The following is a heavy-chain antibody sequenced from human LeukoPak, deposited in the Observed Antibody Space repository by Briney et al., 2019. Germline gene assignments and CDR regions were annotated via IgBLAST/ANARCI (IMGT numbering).Heavy chain of an antibody. CDR1: GFTFSNYG. CDR3: AKRFSGKFDY. Sequence: GGSLRLSCAASGFTFSNYGMHWVRQAPGKGLEWVTFIRFDGSNKYYAASVKGRFTISRDNSKNTLYLQLNSLRTEDTAVYYCAKRFSGKFDYWGQGTLVTVSS. V-gene: IGHV3-30*02. D-gene: IGHD1-26*01. CDR2: IRFDGSNK. J-gene: IGHJ4*02.